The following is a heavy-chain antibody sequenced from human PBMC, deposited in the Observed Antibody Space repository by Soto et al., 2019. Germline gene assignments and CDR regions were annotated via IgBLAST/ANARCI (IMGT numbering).Heavy chain of an antibody. V-gene: IGHV4-59*08. CDR2: IYYSGST. Sequence: SETLSLTCTVSGGSISSYYWSWIRQPPGKGLEWIGYIYYSGSTNYNPSLKSRVTISVDTSKNQFSLKLSSVTAADTAVYYCARLVVVYYYMDVWGKGTTVTVSS. D-gene: IGHD2-15*01. CDR1: GGSISSYY. J-gene: IGHJ6*03. CDR3: ARLVVVYYYMDV.